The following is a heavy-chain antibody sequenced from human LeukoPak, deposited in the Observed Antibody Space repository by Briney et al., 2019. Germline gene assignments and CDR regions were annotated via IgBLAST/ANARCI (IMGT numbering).Heavy chain of an antibody. CDR3: ARDWRSGYSIDF. V-gene: IGHV3-20*04. CDR1: GFYFGDYG. CDR2: ITWNGETT. J-gene: IGHJ4*02. Sequence: GGSLRLSCSGSGFYFGDYGMSWVRRAPGKGLEWVSGITWNGETTSYAQSVKGRFTISRDNSRNSLYLQMNSLEADDTAFYYCARDWRSGYSIDFWGQGVLVTVSS. D-gene: IGHD3-22*01.